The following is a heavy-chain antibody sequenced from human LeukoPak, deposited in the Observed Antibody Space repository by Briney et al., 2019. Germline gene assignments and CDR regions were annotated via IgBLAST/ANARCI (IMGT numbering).Heavy chain of an antibody. J-gene: IGHJ5*02. D-gene: IGHD1-1*01. CDR1: GGSFSGYY. CDR2: INHSGST. V-gene: IGHV4-34*01. CDR3: ARPVPSRLGWFDP. Sequence: SETLSLTCAVYGGSFSGYYWSWIRQPPGKGLEWIGEINHSGSTNYNPSLKSRVTISVDTSKNQFSLKLTSVTAADTAVYYCARPVPSRLGWFDPWGQGTLVTVSS.